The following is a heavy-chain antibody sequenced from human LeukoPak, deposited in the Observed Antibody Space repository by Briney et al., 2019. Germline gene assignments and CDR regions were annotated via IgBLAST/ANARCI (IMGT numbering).Heavy chain of an antibody. CDR3: ARARDGYDLDY. J-gene: IGHJ4*02. CDR1: GGSISSSSYY. Sequence: SETLSLTCTVSGGSISSSSYYWGWIRQPPGQGLEWIGTIPYSGNAYYSPSLKSRVTISVDTSKNQFSLKLSSVTAADTAVYYCARARDGYDLDYWGQGTLVTVSS. V-gene: IGHV4-39*07. CDR2: IPYSGNA. D-gene: IGHD5-12*01.